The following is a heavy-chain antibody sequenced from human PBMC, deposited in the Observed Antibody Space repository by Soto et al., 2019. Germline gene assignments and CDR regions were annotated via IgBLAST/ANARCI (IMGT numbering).Heavy chain of an antibody. Sequence: QVQLVQSGAEVKKPGSSVKVSCKASGGTFSSYAISWVRQAPGQGLEWMGGIIPIFGTANYAQKFQGRVTITADESTSTAYMELSSLRSEDTAVYYCARVSLLPRLVYYYGMDVWGQGTTVTVSS. D-gene: IGHD3-22*01. CDR2: IIPIFGTA. J-gene: IGHJ6*02. V-gene: IGHV1-69*12. CDR1: GGTFSSYA. CDR3: ARVSLLPRLVYYYGMDV.